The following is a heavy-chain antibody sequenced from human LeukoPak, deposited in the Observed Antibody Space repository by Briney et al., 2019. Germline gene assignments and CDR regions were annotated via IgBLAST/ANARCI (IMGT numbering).Heavy chain of an antibody. Sequence: GGSLRLSCAASGNYWMHWVGQAPGKGLVWVSHINSDGSWTSYADSVKGRFTISKDNAKNTVYLQMNSLRAEDTAVYYCVSFYETYWGRGTQVTVSS. J-gene: IGHJ4*02. CDR3: VSFYETY. V-gene: IGHV3-74*01. CDR1: GNYW. CDR2: INSDGSWT. D-gene: IGHD2/OR15-2a*01.